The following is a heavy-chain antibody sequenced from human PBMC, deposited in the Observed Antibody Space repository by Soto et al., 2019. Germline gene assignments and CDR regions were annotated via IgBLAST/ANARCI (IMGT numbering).Heavy chain of an antibody. D-gene: IGHD2-15*01. V-gene: IGHV1-8*01. J-gene: IGHJ4*02. Sequence: ASVKVSCKASGYTFTSYDINWVRQATGQGLEWMGWMNPNSGNTGYAQKFQGRVTMTRNTSISTAYMELSSLRSEDTAVYYCARVWTDCSGGSCVLDFDYWGQGTLVTVSS. CDR3: ARVWTDCSGGSCVLDFDY. CDR2: MNPNSGNT. CDR1: GYTFTSYD.